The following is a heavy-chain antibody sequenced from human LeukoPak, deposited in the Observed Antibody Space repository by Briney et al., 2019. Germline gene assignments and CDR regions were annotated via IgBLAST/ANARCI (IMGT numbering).Heavy chain of an antibody. Sequence: SETLSLTCTVSGGSISSYYWSWIRQPPGKGLEWIGHIYYSGSTNYNPSLKSRVTISVDTSKNQFSLKLSSVTAADTAVHYCVRYCSSTVDAFDIWGQGTMVTVSS. CDR2: IYYSGST. V-gene: IGHV4-59*12. J-gene: IGHJ3*02. CDR3: VRYCSSTVDAFDI. D-gene: IGHD2-2*01. CDR1: GGSISSYY.